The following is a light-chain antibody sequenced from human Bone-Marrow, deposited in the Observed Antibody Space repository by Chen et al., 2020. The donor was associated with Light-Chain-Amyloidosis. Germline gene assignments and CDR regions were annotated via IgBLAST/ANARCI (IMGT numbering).Light chain of an antibody. V-gene: IGKV1-5*03. CDR2: KTS. Sequence: DIQMSQSPSSLAAYVGDRVTITCRASQSMDSWVAWYQQKPGRAPKVLIYKTSNLQNGVPSRFSGIGSGTEFTPTISILLTDDFATYFCPQSNSYPWTFGQGTQVEIK. J-gene: IGKJ1*01. CDR3: PQSNSYPWT. CDR1: QSMDSW.